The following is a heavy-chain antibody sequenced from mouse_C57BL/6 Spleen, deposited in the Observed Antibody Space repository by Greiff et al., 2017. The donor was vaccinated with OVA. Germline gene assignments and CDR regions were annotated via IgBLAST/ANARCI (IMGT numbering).Heavy chain of an antibody. Sequence: QVQLKQSGAELARPGASVKLSCKASGYTFTSYGISWVKQRTGQGLEWIGEIYPRSGNTYYNEKFKGKATLTADKSSSTAYMELRSLTSEDSAVYFCARWVGSSPYWYFDVWGTGTTVTVSS. CDR2: IYPRSGNT. CDR3: ARWVGSSPYWYFDV. CDR1: GYTFTSYG. J-gene: IGHJ1*03. D-gene: IGHD1-1*01. V-gene: IGHV1-81*01.